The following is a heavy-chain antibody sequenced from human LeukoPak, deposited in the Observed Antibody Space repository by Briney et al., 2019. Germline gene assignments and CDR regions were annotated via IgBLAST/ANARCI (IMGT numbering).Heavy chain of an antibody. CDR2: IYHSGST. V-gene: IGHV4-30-2*01. CDR1: GGSISSGGYY. CDR3: ARNLGSSRGGPNDY. D-gene: IGHD6-6*01. Sequence: SETLSLTCTVSGGSISSGGYYWSWIRQPPGKGLEWIGYIYHSGSTYYNPSLKSRVTISVDRSKNQFSLKLSSVTAADTAVYYCARNLGSSRGGPNDYWGQGTLVTVSS. J-gene: IGHJ4*02.